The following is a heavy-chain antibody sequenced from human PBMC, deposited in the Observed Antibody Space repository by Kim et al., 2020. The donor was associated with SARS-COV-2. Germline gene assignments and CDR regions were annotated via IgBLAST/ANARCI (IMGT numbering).Heavy chain of an antibody. D-gene: IGHD6-13*01. V-gene: IGHV5-51*01. J-gene: IGHJ4*02. CDR2: IYPGDSDA. CDR1: GYTFTNYW. CDR3: ARAEGSSWFGTYATY. Sequence: GESLKISCKTSGYTFTNYWIGWVRQTPGKGLEWMGIIYPGDSDARYNPSFQGQVTISVDKSISTAYLPWNGLRASDTALYYCARAEGSSWFGTYATYWGQGTLVTVSS.